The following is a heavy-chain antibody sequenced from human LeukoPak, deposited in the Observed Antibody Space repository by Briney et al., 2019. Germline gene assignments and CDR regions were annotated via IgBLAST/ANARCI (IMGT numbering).Heavy chain of an antibody. Sequence: ASVKVSCKASGYTFTSYAMHWVRQAPGQRLEWMGWINAGNGNTKYSQKFQGRVTMTRNTSISTAYMELSSLRSEDTAVYYCARGDYDFWSGYYWFDYWGQGTLVTVSS. D-gene: IGHD3-3*01. J-gene: IGHJ4*02. CDR2: INAGNGNT. CDR3: ARGDYDFWSGYYWFDY. CDR1: GYTFTSYA. V-gene: IGHV1-3*01.